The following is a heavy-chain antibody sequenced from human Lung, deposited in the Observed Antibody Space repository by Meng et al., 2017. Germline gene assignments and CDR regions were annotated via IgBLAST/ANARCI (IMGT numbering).Heavy chain of an antibody. J-gene: IGHJ4*02. CDR3: AKALGWGSSPDY. D-gene: IGHD2-21*01. Sequence: QVQLLQSGADVKKPGASVKVSCKASGYTFTAYYIHWVRQAPGQGLEWMGRINPNSGGTNFAQKFQGRVIMTRDTSISTAYMELSSLGFDDTAVYYCAKALGWGSSPDYWGQGILVTVSS. CDR2: INPNSGGT. V-gene: IGHV1-2*06. CDR1: GYTFTAYY.